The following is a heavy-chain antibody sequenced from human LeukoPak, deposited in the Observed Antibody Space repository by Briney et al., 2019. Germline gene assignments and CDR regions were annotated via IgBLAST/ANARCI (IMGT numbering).Heavy chain of an antibody. CDR1: GFTFSSYW. Sequence: GGSLRLSCAASGFTFSSYWMSWVRQAPGKGLEWVANINQDGGEKYYVDSVKGRFTISRDNAKNSLYLQMNSLRAEDTAVYYCAREGCSGGSCYHNWFDPWAREPWSPSPQ. CDR2: INQDGGEK. V-gene: IGHV3-7*01. D-gene: IGHD2-15*01. J-gene: IGHJ5*02. CDR3: AREGCSGGSCYHNWFDP.